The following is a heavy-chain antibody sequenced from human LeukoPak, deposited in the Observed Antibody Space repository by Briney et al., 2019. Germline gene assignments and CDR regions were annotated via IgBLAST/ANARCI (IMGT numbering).Heavy chain of an antibody. CDR3: AKDWRLSSDYYGMDV. CDR2: ISYDGSKK. CDR1: GFTFSSYG. D-gene: IGHD6-6*01. Sequence: PGGCLRLACAASGFTFSSYGMHWVRQAPGKWLEWVAVISYDGSKKYYAHSVKGPFTTSRDNSQNTLYLQMNSLRAEDTALYYCAKDWRLSSDYYGMDVWGQGTTVTVSS. V-gene: IGHV3-30*18. J-gene: IGHJ6*02.